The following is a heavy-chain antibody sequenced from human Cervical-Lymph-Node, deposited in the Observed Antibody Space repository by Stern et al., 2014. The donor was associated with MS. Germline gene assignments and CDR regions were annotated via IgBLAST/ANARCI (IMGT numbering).Heavy chain of an antibody. D-gene: IGHD3-10*01. CDR1: GYTFTGYH. CDR2: INPNSGGT. V-gene: IGHV1-2*05. J-gene: IGHJ4*02. Sequence: VHLVESGAEVKKPGASVKVSCKASGYTFTGYHLYWVRQAPGQGLEWMGRINPNSGGTTYAQKFQGRVIMTRDTSIGTAYMELSGLRSDDTGVYYCARSMQFGESYFDYWGQGTLVTVSS. CDR3: ARSMQFGESYFDY.